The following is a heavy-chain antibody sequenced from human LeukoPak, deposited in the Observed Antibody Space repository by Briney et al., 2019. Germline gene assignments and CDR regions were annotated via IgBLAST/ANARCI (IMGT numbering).Heavy chain of an antibody. CDR1: GGSISSSSYY. Sequence: SETLSLTCTVSGGSISSSSYYWGWIRQPPGKGLEWIGSIYYSGSTYYNPSLKSRVTISVDTSKNQFSLKLSSVTAADTAVYYCARDGGYSGSYYVDYWGQGTLVTVSS. V-gene: IGHV4-39*07. D-gene: IGHD1-26*01. CDR2: IYYSGST. J-gene: IGHJ4*02. CDR3: ARDGGYSGSYYVDY.